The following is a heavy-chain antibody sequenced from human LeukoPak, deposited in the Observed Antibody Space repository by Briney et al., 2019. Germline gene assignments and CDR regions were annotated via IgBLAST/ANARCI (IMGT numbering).Heavy chain of an antibody. CDR1: GFTFSSYA. Sequence: NPGGSLRLSCVASGFTFSSYAMHWVRQAPGKGLEWVSSISSSSRYTYYADSVKGRFTISRGNAKNSLYLQMNSLRAEDTAVYYCARRSYYYDSSGYYYDYYYYYMDVWGKGTTVTISS. J-gene: IGHJ6*03. CDR3: ARRSYYYDSSGYYYDYYYYYMDV. V-gene: IGHV3-21*01. CDR2: ISSSSRYT. D-gene: IGHD3-22*01.